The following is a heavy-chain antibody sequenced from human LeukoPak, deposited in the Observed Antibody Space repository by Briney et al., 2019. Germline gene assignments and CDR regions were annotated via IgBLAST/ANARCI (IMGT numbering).Heavy chain of an antibody. Sequence: GGSLRLSCAASGFTVSSNYMSWVRQAPGKGVEWVSVIYSGGSTYYADSVKGRFTISRDNSKNTLYLQMNSLRAEDTAVYYCAREMGCSGGSCYYPAPFDYWGQGTLVTVSS. V-gene: IGHV3-53*01. J-gene: IGHJ4*02. CDR1: GFTVSSNY. D-gene: IGHD2-15*01. CDR3: AREMGCSGGSCYYPAPFDY. CDR2: IYSGGST.